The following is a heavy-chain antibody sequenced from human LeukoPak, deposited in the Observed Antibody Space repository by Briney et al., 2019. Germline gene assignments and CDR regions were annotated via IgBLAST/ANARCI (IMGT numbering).Heavy chain of an antibody. Sequence: GGSLRLSRAASAFSLSAYNMNWVRQAPGKGLEWVSSISYTGTYIYYADSVKGRFTISRDNAQNSLYLQMNSLRAEDTAIYSCVRDRGTYRPIDYWGQGTLVTVSS. CDR3: VRDRGTYRPIDY. D-gene: IGHD1-26*01. J-gene: IGHJ4*02. CDR2: ISYTGTYI. CDR1: AFSLSAYN. V-gene: IGHV3-21*04.